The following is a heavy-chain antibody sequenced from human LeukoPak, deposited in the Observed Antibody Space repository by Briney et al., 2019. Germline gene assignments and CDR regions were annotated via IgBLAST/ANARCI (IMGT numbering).Heavy chain of an antibody. V-gene: IGHV3-23*01. D-gene: IGHD4/OR15-4a*01. CDR3: AKDPFTLDANYGDT. CDR1: GFSLTVYD. J-gene: IGHJ4*02. CDR2: ISKSDDKT. Sequence: GGSLRLFCVASGFSLTVYDMTWVRQRPGKGLEWVASISKSDDKTFYADSVKGRFTISRDNSKTTVYLQMSSLRAEDTAVYYCAKDPFTLDANYGDTWGRGTLVTVSS.